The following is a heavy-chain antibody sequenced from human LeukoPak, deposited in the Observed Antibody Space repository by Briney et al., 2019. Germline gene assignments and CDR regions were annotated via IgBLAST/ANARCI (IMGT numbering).Heavy chain of an antibody. D-gene: IGHD5/OR15-5a*01. CDR2: VSFDSGKK. Sequence: GGSLRLSCAGSGFTFSHHGIHWVRQAPGKGLEWVAMVSFDSGKKEYIDSVKGRFTISRDNSKNSVYLLMNSLTPDDTALYLCAKDISVNDLGDDAFDVWGQGTMVTVSS. V-gene: IGHV3-30*18. J-gene: IGHJ3*01. CDR3: AKDISVNDLGDDAFDV. CDR1: GFTFSHHG.